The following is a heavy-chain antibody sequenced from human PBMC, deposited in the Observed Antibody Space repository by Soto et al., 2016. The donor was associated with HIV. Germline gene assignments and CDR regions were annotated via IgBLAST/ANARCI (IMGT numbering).Heavy chain of an antibody. V-gene: IGHV3-53*02. CDR2: IYSGGST. J-gene: IGHJ3*02. CDR1: GFTVSSNY. CDR3: ARGYYDSSGTSIDAFDI. Sequence: EVQLVETGGGLIQPGGSLRLSCAASGFTVSSNYMSWVRQAPGKGLEWVSVIYSGGSTYYADSVKGRFTISRDNSKNTLYLQMNSLRAEDTAVYYCARGYYDSSGTSIDAFDIWGQGTMVTVSS. D-gene: IGHD3-22*01.